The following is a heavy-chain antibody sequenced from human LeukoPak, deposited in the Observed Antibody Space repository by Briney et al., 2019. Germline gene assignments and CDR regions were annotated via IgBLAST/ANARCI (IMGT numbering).Heavy chain of an antibody. D-gene: IGHD6-25*01. J-gene: IGHJ4*02. CDR2: ISGSGGST. CDR3: AEEKLGGYSS. Sequence: GGTLRLSCAASGFTFSSYGMNRVRQAPGNGLEWVSAISGSGGSTYYADSVKGRFTISRDNSKNTLYLQMNSLRAEDTAVYYCAEEKLGGYSSWGQGTLVTVSS. CDR1: GFTFSSYG. V-gene: IGHV3-23*01.